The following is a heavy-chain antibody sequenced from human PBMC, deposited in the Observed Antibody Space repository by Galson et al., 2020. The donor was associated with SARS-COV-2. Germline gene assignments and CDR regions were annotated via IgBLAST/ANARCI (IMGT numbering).Heavy chain of an antibody. CDR3: AKTVVVGATNYYYGMDV. CDR2: ISGSGGST. V-gene: IGHV3-23*01. J-gene: IGHJ6*02. D-gene: IGHD1-26*01. Sequence: GGSLRLSCAASGFTFSSYAMSWVRQAPGKGLEWVSAISGSGGSTYYADSVKGRFTISRDNSKNTLYLQMNSLRAEDTAVYYCAKTVVVGATNYYYGMDVWGQGTTVTVSS. CDR1: GFTFSSYA.